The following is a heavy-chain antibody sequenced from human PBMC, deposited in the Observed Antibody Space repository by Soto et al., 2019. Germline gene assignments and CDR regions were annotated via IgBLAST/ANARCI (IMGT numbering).Heavy chain of an antibody. J-gene: IGHJ6*02. CDR1: GYTFTSYY. V-gene: IGHV1-46*01. CDR3: AREGLANSGYDYYYYGMDV. CDR2: INPSGGST. Sequence: ASVKVSCKASGYTFTSYYMHWVRQAPGQGLEWMGIINPSGGSTSYAQKFQGRVTMTRDTSTSTVYMELSSLRSEDTAVYYCAREGLANSGYDYYYYGMDVWGQGTTVT. D-gene: IGHD5-12*01.